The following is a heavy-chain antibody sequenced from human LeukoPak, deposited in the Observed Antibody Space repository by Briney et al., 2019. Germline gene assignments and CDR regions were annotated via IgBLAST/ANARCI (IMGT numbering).Heavy chain of an antibody. CDR2: MNPNSGNT. D-gene: IGHD1-26*01. J-gene: IGHJ4*02. CDR1: GYTFSGDY. CDR3: AREEIVGATTPDTNFDY. Sequence: ASVEVSCKASGYTFSGDYMHWVRQAPGQGLEWMGWMNPNSGNTGYAQKFQGRVTMTRNTSISTAYMELSSLRSEDTAVYYCAREEIVGATTPDTNFDYWGQGTLVTVSS. V-gene: IGHV1-8*02.